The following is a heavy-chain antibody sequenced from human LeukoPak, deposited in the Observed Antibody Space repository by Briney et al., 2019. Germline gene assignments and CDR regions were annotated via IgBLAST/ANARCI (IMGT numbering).Heavy chain of an antibody. J-gene: IGHJ6*02. Sequence: SETLSLTCAVYGGSFSGYYWSWIRQPPGKGLEWIGEINHSGSTNYNPSLKSRVTISVDTSKNQFSLKLSSVTAADTAVYYCARHVVTGLGGVYYYYGMDVWGQGTTVTVSS. D-gene: IGHD3-16*01. CDR2: INHSGST. V-gene: IGHV4-34*01. CDR1: GGSFSGYY. CDR3: ARHVVTGLGGVYYYYGMDV.